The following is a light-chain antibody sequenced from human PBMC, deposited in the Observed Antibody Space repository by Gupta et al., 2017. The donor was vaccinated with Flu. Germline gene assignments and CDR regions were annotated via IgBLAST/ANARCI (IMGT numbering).Light chain of an antibody. V-gene: IGLV1-47*01. J-gene: IGLJ3*02. Sequence: QSVLTQPPSASGPPGQRVTLSCSGSSSNIGSNYVYWYQQLPGTAPKLLIYRNNQRPSGVPDRFSGSKSGTSASLAISGLRSEDEADYYCAAWDDSLSGRVFGGGTKLTVL. CDR2: RNN. CDR3: AAWDDSLSGRV. CDR1: SSNIGSNY.